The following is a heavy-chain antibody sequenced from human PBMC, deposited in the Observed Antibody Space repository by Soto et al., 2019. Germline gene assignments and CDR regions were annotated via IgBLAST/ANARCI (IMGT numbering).Heavy chain of an antibody. J-gene: IGHJ5*02. CDR3: AREWGGGTGWYNWFDP. V-gene: IGHV4-59*12. CDR2: IYSSGST. D-gene: IGHD6-19*01. CDR1: GGSIGGYF. Sequence: SETLSLTCTVSGGSIGGYFCSWMRQPPGKGLEWIGYIYSSGSTNSNPSLKSRVTISVDTSKNQFSLKMDSVTAADTAIYYCAREWGGGTGWYNWFDPWGPGTLVT.